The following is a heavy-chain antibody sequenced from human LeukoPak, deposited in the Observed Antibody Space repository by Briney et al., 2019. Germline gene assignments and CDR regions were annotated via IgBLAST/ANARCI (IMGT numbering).Heavy chain of an antibody. CDR3: ARDYGGPHYFDY. Sequence: PGGSLRLSCAASGFTSGSYWMHWVRQAPGKGLEWVSSITTATSSYIYYADSVKGRFTISRDDAKNSLYLQMDSLRAEDTAVYYCARDYGGPHYFDYWGRGTLVTVSS. CDR1: GFTSGSYW. D-gene: IGHD2-15*01. J-gene: IGHJ4*02. V-gene: IGHV3-21*01. CDR2: ITTATSSYI.